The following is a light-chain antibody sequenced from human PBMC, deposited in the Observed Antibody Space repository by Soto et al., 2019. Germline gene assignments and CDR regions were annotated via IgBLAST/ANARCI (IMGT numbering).Light chain of an antibody. Sequence: DIVLTQSPGTLSFSPGERATLSCRASQSVSSSYLAWYQQKPGQAPRLLLYGASSRATGIPDRFSGSGSGTGFTLTISRLEPEDFAVYYCQQYGSSLAWTFGQGTKVDIK. CDR2: GAS. J-gene: IGKJ1*01. CDR1: QSVSSSY. V-gene: IGKV3-20*01. CDR3: QQYGSSLAWT.